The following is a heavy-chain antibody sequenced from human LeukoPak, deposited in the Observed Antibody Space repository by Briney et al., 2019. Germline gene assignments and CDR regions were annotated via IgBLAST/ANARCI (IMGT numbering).Heavy chain of an antibody. CDR3: ARDRSHITGTTRYYYGMDV. D-gene: IGHD1-7*01. CDR2: IWYDGSNK. J-gene: IGHJ6*02. CDR1: GFTFTNYG. V-gene: IGHV3-33*01. Sequence: GRSLRLSCAASGFTFTNYGMHWVRQAPGKGLEWVAVIWYDGSNKYYTGSVKGRFTISRDNSKNTLFLQMNILRAEDTAVYYCARDRSHITGTTRYYYGMDVWGPGTTVTVSS.